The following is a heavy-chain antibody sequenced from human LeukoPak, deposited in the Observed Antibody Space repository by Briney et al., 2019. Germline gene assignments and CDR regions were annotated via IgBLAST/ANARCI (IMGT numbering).Heavy chain of an antibody. CDR1: GYTFTGYY. CDR2: INPNSGGT. V-gene: IGHV1-2*02. J-gene: IGHJ5*02. Sequence: ASVKVSCKASGYTFTGYYMHWVRQAPGQGLEWMGWINPNSGGTNYAQKFQGRVTMTRDTSIGTAYMELSRLRSDDTAVYYCARAIVVVPAAIGWFDPWGQGTLVTVSS. D-gene: IGHD2-2*01. CDR3: ARAIVVVPAAIGWFDP.